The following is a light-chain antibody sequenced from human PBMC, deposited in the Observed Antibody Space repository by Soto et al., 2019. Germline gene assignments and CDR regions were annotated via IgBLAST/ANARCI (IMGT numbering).Light chain of an antibody. J-gene: IGLJ2*01. Sequence: QSVLTQPASVSGSPGQSITISCTGTSSEVGSYNLVSWYQQHPGKAPKLMIYEGSKRPSGVSNRFSGSKSGNTASLTISGLQAEDEADYYCCSYAGSSTTVVFGGGTKVTVL. CDR3: CSYAGSSTTVV. CDR2: EGS. CDR1: SSEVGSYNL. V-gene: IGLV2-23*01.